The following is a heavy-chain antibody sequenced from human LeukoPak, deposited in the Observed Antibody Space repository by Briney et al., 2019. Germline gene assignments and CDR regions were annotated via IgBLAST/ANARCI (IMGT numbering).Heavy chain of an antibody. CDR3: ARDRMDTAMALFDY. V-gene: IGHV4-39*07. D-gene: IGHD5-18*01. CDR2: IYYSGST. CDR1: GGSISSSSYY. Sequence: SETLSLTCTVSGGSISSSSYYWGWIRQPPGKGLEWIGSIYYSGSTYYNPSLKSRVTISVDTSKIRFSLKLSSVTAADTAVYYCARDRMDTAMALFDYWGQGTLVTVSS. J-gene: IGHJ4*02.